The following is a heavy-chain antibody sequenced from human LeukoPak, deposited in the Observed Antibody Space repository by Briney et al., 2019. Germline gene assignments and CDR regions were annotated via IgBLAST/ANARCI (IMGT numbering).Heavy chain of an antibody. D-gene: IGHD5-18*01. CDR2: ISYDGSNK. J-gene: IGHJ4*02. CDR1: GFTFSSYW. V-gene: IGHV3-30*18. CDR3: AKDRGYSYSDY. Sequence: PGGSLRLSRAASGFTFSSYWMSWVRQAPGKGLEWVAVISYDGSNKYYADSVKGRFTISRDNSKNTLYLQMNSLRAEDTAVYYCAKDRGYSYSDYWSQGTLVTVSS.